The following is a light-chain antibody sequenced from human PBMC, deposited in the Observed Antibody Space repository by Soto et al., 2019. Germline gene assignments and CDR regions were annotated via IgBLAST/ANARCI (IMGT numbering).Light chain of an antibody. Sequence: QSLLTQPASVSGSPGQSFTIACTGTISDIAANNYVSWYQQNPGKAPKLMISEVSNRPSGVSNRFSGSKSGNTASLTISGLQAEDEADYYCSSYTSISTVVFGGGTKVTVL. CDR3: SSYTSISTVV. V-gene: IGLV2-14*01. CDR1: ISDIAANNY. J-gene: IGLJ2*01. CDR2: EVS.